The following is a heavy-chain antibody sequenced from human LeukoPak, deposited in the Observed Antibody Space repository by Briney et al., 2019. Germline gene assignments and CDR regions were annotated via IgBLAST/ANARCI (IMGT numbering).Heavy chain of an antibody. CDR3: AIDQSSSGWYFGY. Sequence: GGSLRLXCAASGFTFSSYGMHWVRQAPGKGLEWVALIRYDGSNKYYADSVKGRFTISRDNSKNTLYLQMNSLRAEDTAVYYCAIDQSSSGWYFGYWGQGTLVTVSS. J-gene: IGHJ4*02. V-gene: IGHV3-30*02. CDR2: IRYDGSNK. D-gene: IGHD6-19*01. CDR1: GFTFSSYG.